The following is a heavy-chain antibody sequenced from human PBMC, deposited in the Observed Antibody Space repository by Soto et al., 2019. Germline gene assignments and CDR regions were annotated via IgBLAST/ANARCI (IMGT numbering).Heavy chain of an antibody. CDR2: IYYSGST. V-gene: IGHV4-30-4*01. Sequence: QVQLRESGPGLVKPSQTLSLTCTVSGGSISSGDYYWSWIRQPPGKGLEWIGYIYYSGSTYYNPSLKSRVTISVDTSKNQFSLKLSSVTAADTAVYYCARVVYDYVWGSYHFDYWGQGTLVTVSS. J-gene: IGHJ4*02. D-gene: IGHD3-16*01. CDR1: GGSISSGDYY. CDR3: ARVVYDYVWGSYHFDY.